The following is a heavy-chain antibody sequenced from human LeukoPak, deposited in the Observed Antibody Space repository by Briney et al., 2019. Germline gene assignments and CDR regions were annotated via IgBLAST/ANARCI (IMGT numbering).Heavy chain of an antibody. CDR2: IIPFLGIE. CDR3: ARDERRFCSSTSCYAAVYDYYYYGMDV. J-gene: IGHJ6*02. Sequence: GSSVKVTCKASEGTFSNYAISWVRQAPGQGLEWMGRIIPFLGIEHSAQKFQGRVTITADKSTSTAYMELSSLRSEDTAVYYCARDERRFCSSTSCYAAVYDYYYYGMDVWGQGTTVTVSS. CDR1: EGTFSNYA. V-gene: IGHV1-69*04. D-gene: IGHD2-2*01.